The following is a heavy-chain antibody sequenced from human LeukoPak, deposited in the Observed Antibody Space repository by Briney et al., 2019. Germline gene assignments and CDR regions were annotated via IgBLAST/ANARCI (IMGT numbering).Heavy chain of an antibody. V-gene: IGHV4-34*01. J-gene: IGHJ5*02. D-gene: IGHD5-12*01. CDR2: INHSGST. CDR1: GGSFSDYY. Sequence: PSETLSLTCAVYGGSFSDYYWSRIRQPPGKGLEWIGEINHSGSTNYNPSLKSRVTISVDTSKNQFSLKLSSVTAADTAVYYCARVPRFIVATKAHRWIDPWGQGTLVTVSS. CDR3: ARVPRFIVATKAHRWIDP.